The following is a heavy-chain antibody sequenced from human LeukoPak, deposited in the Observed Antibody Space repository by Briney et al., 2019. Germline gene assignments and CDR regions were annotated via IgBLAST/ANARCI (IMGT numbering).Heavy chain of an antibody. Sequence: PGGSLRLSCEASGFTFSDYYMSWIRQAPGKGLEWVSYISSSGSTIYYADSVKGRFTISRDNAKNSLYLQMNSLRAEDTAVYYCARVRIGGSLPPYYYYMDVWGKGTTVTVSS. J-gene: IGHJ6*03. D-gene: IGHD1-26*01. CDR1: GFTFSDYY. CDR3: ARVRIGGSLPPYYYYMDV. CDR2: ISSSGSTI. V-gene: IGHV3-11*04.